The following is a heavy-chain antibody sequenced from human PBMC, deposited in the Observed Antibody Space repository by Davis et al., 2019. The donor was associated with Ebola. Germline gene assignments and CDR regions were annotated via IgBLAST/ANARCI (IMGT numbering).Heavy chain of an antibody. D-gene: IGHD3-16*01. Sequence: GGSLRLSCRASGLDIGTTYINWVRQLPGPRLDSMGVIFPAFPETRYGPFLEGHVTISADKSTNTVYLQWASLKASDTAMYYGAIPLGGSYSYYGMDVWGQGTSVTVSS. CDR2: IFPAFPET. CDR3: AIPLGGSYSYYGMDV. J-gene: IGHJ6*02. CDR1: GLDIGTTY. V-gene: IGHV5-51*01.